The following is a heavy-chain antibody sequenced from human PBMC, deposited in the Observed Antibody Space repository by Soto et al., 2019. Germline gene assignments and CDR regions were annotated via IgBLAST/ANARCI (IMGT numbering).Heavy chain of an antibody. CDR1: GGSISSYY. Sequence: SETLSLTCTVSGGSISSYYWSWIRQPPGKGLEWIGYIYYSGSTNYNPSLKSRVTISVDTSKNQFSLKLSSVTAADTAVYYCARSGLTQRKNWFDPWGQGTLVTVSS. V-gene: IGHV4-59*01. D-gene: IGHD6-19*01. CDR2: IYYSGST. J-gene: IGHJ5*02. CDR3: ARSGLTQRKNWFDP.